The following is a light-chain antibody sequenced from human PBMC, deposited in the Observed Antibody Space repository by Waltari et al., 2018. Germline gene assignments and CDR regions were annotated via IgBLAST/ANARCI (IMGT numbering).Light chain of an antibody. CDR1: QSIHSN. J-gene: IGKJ2*01. CDR2: GAS. V-gene: IGKV3-15*01. Sequence: EIVLTQSPVTLSVSPGERATLSCRASQSIHSNLAWYQQKPGQTPRLLIYGASTRATDIPARFSGSGSGTEFTLTISSLQSEDFAVYYCQQYYSIPYTFGRGTKLAIK. CDR3: QQYYSIPYT.